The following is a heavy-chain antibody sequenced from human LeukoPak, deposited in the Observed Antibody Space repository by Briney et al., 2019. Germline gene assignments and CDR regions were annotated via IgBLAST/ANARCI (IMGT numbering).Heavy chain of an antibody. D-gene: IGHD2-2*01. J-gene: IGHJ4*02. Sequence: GGSLRLPCAASGFTFRDYSMNWVRQAPGKGLEWISYVGISSGNTKYADSVKGRFTISGDKAKNSLYLQMNSLRVEDTAVYYCGRDTKYAFDNWGQGTLVTVSS. CDR3: GRDTKYAFDN. CDR2: VGISSGNT. CDR1: GFTFRDYS. V-gene: IGHV3-48*01.